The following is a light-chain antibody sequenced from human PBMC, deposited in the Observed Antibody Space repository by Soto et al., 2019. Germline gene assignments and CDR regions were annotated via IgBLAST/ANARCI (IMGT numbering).Light chain of an antibody. CDR2: DAS. V-gene: IGKV3-11*01. CDR1: RSVRSY. Sequence: EIVLTQSPATLSLSPGERATHSCRASRSVRSYLAWYQQKPGQAPRLLIYDASNRATDIPARFSGTGSGTSFTLNISGLEPEDFAVYYCQQRSDWPRTFGQGTKVDIK. CDR3: QQRSDWPRT. J-gene: IGKJ1*01.